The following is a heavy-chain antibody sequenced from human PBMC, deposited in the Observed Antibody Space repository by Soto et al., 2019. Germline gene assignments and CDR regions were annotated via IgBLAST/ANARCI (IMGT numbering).Heavy chain of an antibody. CDR1: GGSFSGYY. J-gene: IGHJ6*02. CDR2: INHSGST. V-gene: IGHV4-34*01. D-gene: IGHD6-13*01. Sequence: QVQLQQWGAGLLKPSETLSLTCAVYGGSFSGYYWSWIRQPPGKGLEWIGEINHSGSTNYNPSLKCRVTISVDTSTNQFSLKLSSVTAADTAVYYCARVRRSAAPYGMDVWGQGTTVTVCS. CDR3: ARVRRSAAPYGMDV.